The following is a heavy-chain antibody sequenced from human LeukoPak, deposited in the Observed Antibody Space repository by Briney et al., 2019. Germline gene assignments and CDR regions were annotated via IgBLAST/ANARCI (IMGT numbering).Heavy chain of an antibody. J-gene: IGHJ5*02. D-gene: IGHD5-18*01. V-gene: IGHV3-33*01. CDR2: IWYDGSNK. Sequence: PGRSLRLSCAASGFTFSSYGMHWVRQAPGKGLEGVAVIWYDGSNKYYADSVKGRFTISRDNSKNTLYLQMNSLRAEDTAVYYCARDPTGGIQLWTPLGDNWFDPWGQGTLVTVSS. CDR1: GFTFSSYG. CDR3: ARDPTGGIQLWTPLGDNWFDP.